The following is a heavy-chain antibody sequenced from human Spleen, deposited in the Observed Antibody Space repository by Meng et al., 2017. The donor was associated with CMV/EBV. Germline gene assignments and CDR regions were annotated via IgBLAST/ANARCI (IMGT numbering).Heavy chain of an antibody. CDR1: GFHFTSYG. CDR3: ARDYALFLDH. Sequence: GESLKISCAASGFHFTSYGMHWVRQAPGKGLEWVTFIRYDGTNIHYADSVKGRFTISRDNSQNTLYLQMNSLRTEDTAVYFCARDYALFLDHWGRRTLVTVSS. CDR2: IRYDGTNI. J-gene: IGHJ4*02. V-gene: IGHV3-30*02. D-gene: IGHD3-16*01.